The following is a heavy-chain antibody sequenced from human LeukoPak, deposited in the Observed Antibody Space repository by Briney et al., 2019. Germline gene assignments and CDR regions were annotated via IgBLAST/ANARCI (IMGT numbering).Heavy chain of an antibody. D-gene: IGHD3/OR15-3a*01. CDR3: ARQVRWTHLMDV. V-gene: IGHV4-39*01. J-gene: IGHJ6*04. CDR1: GGSISSSSYY. Sequence: PSETLSLTCTVSGGSISSSSYYWGWIRQPPGKGLEWIGSIYYSGSTYYNPSLKSRVTISVDTSKNQFSLKLSSVTAADTAVYYCARQVRWTHLMDVWGKGTTVTVSS. CDR2: IYYSGST.